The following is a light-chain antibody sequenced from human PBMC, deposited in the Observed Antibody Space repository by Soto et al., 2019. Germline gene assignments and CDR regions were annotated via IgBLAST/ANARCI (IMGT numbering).Light chain of an antibody. CDR2: DAS. CDR3: QHYYNLLYT. Sequence: DIQLTQSPSLLSASVGDRVTITCRASQGISSYLAWYQQKPGKAPKLLIYDASTLETGVPSRFSGYGSGTYFSFTISSLQPEDIATYYCQHYYNLLYTFGQGTKLEIK. CDR1: QGISSY. J-gene: IGKJ2*01. V-gene: IGKV1-33*01.